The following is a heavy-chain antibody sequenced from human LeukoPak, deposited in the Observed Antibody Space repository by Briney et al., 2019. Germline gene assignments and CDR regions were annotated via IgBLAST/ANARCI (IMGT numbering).Heavy chain of an antibody. CDR1: GFTFDDYG. J-gene: IGHJ4*02. CDR3: ARDRGGYCSGVSCSGDS. CDR2: INWNGGST. Sequence: PGGSLRLSCADSGFTFDDYGMSWVRQAPGKGLEWVSGINWNGGSTGYADSVKGRFTISRDNAKNSLYLQMNSLRAEDTALYYCARDRGGYCSGVSCSGDSWGQGTLVTVSP. D-gene: IGHD2-15*01. V-gene: IGHV3-20*04.